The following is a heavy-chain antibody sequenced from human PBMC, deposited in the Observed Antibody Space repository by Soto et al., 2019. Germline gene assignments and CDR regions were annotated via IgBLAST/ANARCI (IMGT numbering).Heavy chain of an antibody. D-gene: IGHD2-21*02. V-gene: IGHV1-2*02. CDR1: GYSFTGYG. J-gene: IGHJ6*02. Sequence: ASVKVSCKDSGYSFTGYGMNWVRQAPGQGLQWRGWINPMCGATDYAQKFQGRVTMTRDMSTNTAYLELSGLRSDDTADDTAVYYCARSNYGGDDYFQYGLDVWG. CDR3: VYYCARSNYGGDDYFQYGLDV. CDR2: INPMCGAT.